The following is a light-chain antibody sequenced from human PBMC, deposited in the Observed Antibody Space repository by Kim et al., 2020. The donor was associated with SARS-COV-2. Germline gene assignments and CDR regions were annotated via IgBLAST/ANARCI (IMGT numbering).Light chain of an antibody. CDR1: QGIKYY. Sequence: ASVGDRVTMSCRASQGIKYYLAWYQQKPGKVPKLLIYAASTLQPGVPSRFSGSGSGTDFTLTISGLQPEDVATYYCQNYDSDPLTFGPGTKVDIK. J-gene: IGKJ3*01. V-gene: IGKV1-27*01. CDR3: QNYDSDPLT. CDR2: AAS.